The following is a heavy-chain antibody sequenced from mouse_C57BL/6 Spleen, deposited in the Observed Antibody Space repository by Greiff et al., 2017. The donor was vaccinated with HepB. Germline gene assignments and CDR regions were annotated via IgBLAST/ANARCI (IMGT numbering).Heavy chain of an antibody. CDR2: ISYDGSN. J-gene: IGHJ3*01. Sequence: EVQLQQSGPGLVKPSQSLSLTCSVTGYSITSGYYWNWIRQFPGNKLEWMGYISYDGSNNYNPSLKNRISITRDTSKNQFFLKLNSVTTEDTATYYCARDGYYGNYVLAYWGQGTLVTVSA. CDR3: ARDGYYGNYVLAY. V-gene: IGHV3-6*01. D-gene: IGHD2-1*01. CDR1: GYSITSGYY.